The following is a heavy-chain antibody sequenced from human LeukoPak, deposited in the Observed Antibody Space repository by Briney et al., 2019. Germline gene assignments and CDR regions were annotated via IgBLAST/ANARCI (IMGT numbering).Heavy chain of an antibody. J-gene: IGHJ6*03. Sequence: GGSLRLSCAASGFTFSSYTMNWVRRAPGKGLEWVSSISSSSSYIYYADSVKGRFTISRDNDKKSLYLQMNSLRAEDTAVYYCAREDPSGYMDVWGKGTTVTVSS. CDR2: ISSSSSYI. CDR3: AREDPSGYMDV. CDR1: GFTFSSYT. V-gene: IGHV3-21*01.